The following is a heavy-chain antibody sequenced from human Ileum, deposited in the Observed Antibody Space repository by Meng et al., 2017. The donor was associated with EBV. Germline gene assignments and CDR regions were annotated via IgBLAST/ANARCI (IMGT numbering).Heavy chain of an antibody. V-gene: IGHV4-28*01. CDR3: ARNVPGTSAYYD. CDR1: GYSISSTNW. D-gene: IGHD3-22*01. J-gene: IGHJ4*02. CDR2: IYYSGST. Sequence: VQLQGSGPGLVKPSDTLSLTCAVSGYSISSTNWWGWLRQPPGKGLEWIGYIYYSGSTSYNPSLKSRVTMSVDTSKNQFSLNLNSVTAVDTAVYYCARNVPGTSAYYDWGQGTLVTVSS.